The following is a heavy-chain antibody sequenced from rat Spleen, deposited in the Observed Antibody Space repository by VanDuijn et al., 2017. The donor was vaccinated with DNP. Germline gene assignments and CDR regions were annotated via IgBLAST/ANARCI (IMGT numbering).Heavy chain of an antibody. CDR3: ATYTYYGYWFAD. Sequence: EVQLVESGGGLVQPGRSLKLSCAASGFTFSDYNMAWVRQAPKKGLEWVATIIYDGSRTYYRDSVKGRFTISRDNAKSTLYLQMDSLRSEDTATYYCATYTYYGYWFADWGQGTLVTVSS. D-gene: IGHD1-9*01. J-gene: IGHJ3*01. V-gene: IGHV5S10*01. CDR1: GFTFSDYN. CDR2: IIYDGSRT.